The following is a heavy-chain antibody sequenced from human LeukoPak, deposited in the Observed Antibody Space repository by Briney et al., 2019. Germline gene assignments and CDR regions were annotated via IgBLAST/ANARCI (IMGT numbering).Heavy chain of an antibody. Sequence: ASVTVSCKASGYTFTGYYMHWVRQAPGQGLEWMGWINPNSGGTNYAQKFQGWVTMTRDTSISTAYMELSRLRSDDTAVYYCARSSLRFLEWLSPDNWFDPWGQGTLVTVSS. V-gene: IGHV1-2*04. D-gene: IGHD3-3*01. CDR1: GYTFTGYY. CDR2: INPNSGGT. CDR3: ARSSLRFLEWLSPDNWFDP. J-gene: IGHJ5*02.